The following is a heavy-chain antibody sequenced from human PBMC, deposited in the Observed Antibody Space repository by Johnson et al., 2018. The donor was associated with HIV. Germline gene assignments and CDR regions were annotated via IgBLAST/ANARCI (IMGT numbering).Heavy chain of an antibody. D-gene: IGHD3-3*01. CDR2: ISSDGSNK. Sequence: QVQLVESGGGVVQPGRSLRLSCAASGFTLSSYAMHWVRQAPGKGLEWVAVISSDGSNKYYADSVKGRFTISRDNSKNTLYLKMNSLRTEDKAPYYCAKDMGESEKEEVPSYYYVFGRDSPGPDPRAVVGSLDIWGQGTMVTVSS. J-gene: IGHJ3*02. CDR3: AKDMGESEKEEVPSYYYVFGRDSPGPDPRAVVGSLDI. CDR1: GFTLSSYA. V-gene: IGHV3-30*18.